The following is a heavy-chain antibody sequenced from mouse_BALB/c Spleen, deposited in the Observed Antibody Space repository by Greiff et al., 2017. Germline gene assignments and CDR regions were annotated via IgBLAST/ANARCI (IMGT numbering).Heavy chain of an antibody. J-gene: IGHJ4*01. Sequence: EVQLVESGGGLVKPGGSLKLSCAASGFTFSSYAMSWVRQTPEKRLEWVATISSGGSYTYYPDSVKGRFTISRDNAKNTLYLQMSSLRSEDTAMYYCAGAYDGDYYAMDYWGQGTSVTVSS. V-gene: IGHV5-9-3*01. CDR3: AGAYDGDYYAMDY. CDR2: ISSGGSYT. D-gene: IGHD2-12*01. CDR1: GFTFSSYA.